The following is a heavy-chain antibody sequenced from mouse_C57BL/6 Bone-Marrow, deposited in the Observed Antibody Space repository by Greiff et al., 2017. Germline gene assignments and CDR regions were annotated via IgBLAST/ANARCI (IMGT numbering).Heavy chain of an antibody. D-gene: IGHD1-1*01. J-gene: IGHJ4*01. Sequence: QVQLQQPGAELVKPGASVKLSCKASGYTFTSYWMHWVKQRPGQGLDWIGMVHPNSGSTNYNEKFKSKATLTVDKSSSTAYLHLSSLTSEDSAGYYCAREVLRVAMDYWGQGTSVTVSS. V-gene: IGHV1-64*01. CDR1: GYTFTSYW. CDR2: VHPNSGST. CDR3: AREVLRVAMDY.